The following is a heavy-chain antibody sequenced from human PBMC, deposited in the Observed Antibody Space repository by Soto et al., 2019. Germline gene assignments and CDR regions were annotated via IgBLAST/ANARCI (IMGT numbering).Heavy chain of an antibody. CDR3: ARRAPPIHV. Sequence: VQLVQSGAEVKKPGASVKVSCKASGYTFTRYGISWVRKAPGQGLEWMGWISAYNGNTKYAHKLQGRVTMTTDTATSTACMELRSLRPDDSAVYYCARRAPPIHVWGPGTTGTVSS. V-gene: IGHV1-18*01. J-gene: IGHJ6*02. CDR2: ISAYNGNT. CDR1: GYTFTRYG.